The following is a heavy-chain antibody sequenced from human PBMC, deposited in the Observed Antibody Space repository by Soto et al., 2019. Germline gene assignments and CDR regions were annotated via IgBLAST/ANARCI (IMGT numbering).Heavy chain of an antibody. D-gene: IGHD4-17*01. Sequence: QVQLQQWGAGLLKPSETLSLTCAVYGGSFSGYYWSWIRQPPGKGLEWIGEINHSGSTNYNPSLKSRVTIXVXXSKNQFSLKLSSVTAADTAVYSCARGGRWRSFFAPWGQGTLVTVSS. CDR2: INHSGST. CDR3: ARGGRWRSFFAP. V-gene: IGHV4-34*01. J-gene: IGHJ5*02. CDR1: GGSFSGYY.